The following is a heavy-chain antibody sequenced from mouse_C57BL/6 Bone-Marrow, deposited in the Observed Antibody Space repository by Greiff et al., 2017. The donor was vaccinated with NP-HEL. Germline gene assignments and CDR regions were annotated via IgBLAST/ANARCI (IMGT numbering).Heavy chain of an antibody. CDR2: ISPGGGYT. Sequence: QVQLQQSGAELVRPGTSVKMSCKASGYTFTNYWIGWAKQRPGHGLEWIGDISPGGGYTNYNEKFKGKATLTADKSSSTAYMQFSSLTSEDSAIYYCASSYYYGSSSFAYWGQGTLVTVSA. J-gene: IGHJ3*01. CDR3: ASSYYYGSSSFAY. D-gene: IGHD1-1*01. V-gene: IGHV1-63*01. CDR1: GYTFTNYW.